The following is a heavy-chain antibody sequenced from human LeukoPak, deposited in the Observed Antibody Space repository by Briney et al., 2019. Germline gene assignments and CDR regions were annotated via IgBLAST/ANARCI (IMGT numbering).Heavy chain of an antibody. Sequence: GGSLRLSCAASGFTFSDYYMSWIRQSPGKGLEWVSYISSYTNYADSVKGRFTISRDNAKNSLYLQMNSLRAEDTAVYYCAKPTYCSGGSCYPAYFDYWGQGTLVTVSS. CDR3: AKPTYCSGGSCYPAYFDY. CDR1: GFTFSDYY. D-gene: IGHD2-15*01. J-gene: IGHJ4*02. CDR2: ISSYT. V-gene: IGHV3-11*03.